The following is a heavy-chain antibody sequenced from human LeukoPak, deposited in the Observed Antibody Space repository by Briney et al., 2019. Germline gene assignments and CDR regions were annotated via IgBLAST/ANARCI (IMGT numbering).Heavy chain of an antibody. J-gene: IGHJ6*02. CDR2: IYPNSGGP. CDR3: ARDLGVVPAAMGNYYYGMDV. D-gene: IGHD2-2*01. CDR1: GYTFTGYY. Sequence: ASVTVSCKPSGYTFTGYYMLWVRQAPGARLEWMGGIYPNSGGPNYAQQFQGKVTITKDSSISTAYMELSRLRSDDTAVYYWARDLGVVPAAMGNYYYGMDVWGQGTTVTVSS. V-gene: IGHV1-2*02.